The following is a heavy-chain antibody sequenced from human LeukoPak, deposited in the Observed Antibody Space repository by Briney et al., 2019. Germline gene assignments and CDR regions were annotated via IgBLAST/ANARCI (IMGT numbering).Heavy chain of an antibody. CDR1: GYSIISNYY. Sequence: SESLSLTCSVSGYSIISNYYWGWIRQPPGKGLECIGSMYHGGRTYYNPSLKSRVTISVDTSKNQFSLKLSSVTAADTAVYYCARGAGSSSNIDNWGQGTLVTVSS. D-gene: IGHD2-2*01. CDR2: MYHGGRT. J-gene: IGHJ4*02. CDR3: ARGAGSSSNIDN. V-gene: IGHV4-38-2*02.